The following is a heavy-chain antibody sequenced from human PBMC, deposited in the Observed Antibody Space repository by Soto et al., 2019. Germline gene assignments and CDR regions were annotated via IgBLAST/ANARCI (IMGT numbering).Heavy chain of an antibody. CDR3: ARIRGYWYGLDV. V-gene: IGHV3-23*01. J-gene: IGHJ6*02. CDR2: ITGTGGNT. Sequence: PXGSLILSCAGSGVTLSTYGMTWVRQAPGKGLEWVSAITGTGGNTYYVDSVKGRFTSSRDNSKNMLYLQMNSVRVEDTAVYYCARIRGYWYGLDVWGQGTTVTVSS. CDR1: GVTLSTYG.